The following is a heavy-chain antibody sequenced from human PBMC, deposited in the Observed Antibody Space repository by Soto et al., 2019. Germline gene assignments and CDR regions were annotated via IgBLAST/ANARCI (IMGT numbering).Heavy chain of an antibody. J-gene: IGHJ4*02. V-gene: IGHV3-9*01. D-gene: IGHD2-15*01. Sequence: EVQLVESGGDMVQPGRSLKLSCVGSGYSFEDYSMHWVRQAPGKGLEWVSGISWNGNFTGYADSVKGRFTISRDNAKNSLFLQMRSLSLEDTALYYRVGGSWFDWGQGTLVTVSS. CDR3: VGGSWFD. CDR2: ISWNGNFT. CDR1: GYSFEDYS.